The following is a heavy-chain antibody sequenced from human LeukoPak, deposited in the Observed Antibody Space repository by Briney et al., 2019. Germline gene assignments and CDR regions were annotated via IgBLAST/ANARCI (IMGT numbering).Heavy chain of an antibody. CDR1: GGTFSSYT. CDR3: ARGSGSCWSGSSH. Sequence: GSSVTVSCTASGGTFSSYTNSWVRQAHGQGIEWMGRIITILGIANYAKTFQSRVTIIADKTTSTAYMELSSLSSEDTAVYFCARGSGSCWSGSSHWGQGTLVTVSS. D-gene: IGHD6-19*01. J-gene: IGHJ4*02. V-gene: IGHV1-69*02. CDR2: IITILGIA.